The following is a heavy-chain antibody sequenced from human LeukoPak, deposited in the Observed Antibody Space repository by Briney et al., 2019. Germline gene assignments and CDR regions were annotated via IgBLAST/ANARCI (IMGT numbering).Heavy chain of an antibody. J-gene: IGHJ4*02. CDR2: IYSGGST. CDR3: ARGLGYCTSTTCLLPFDY. D-gene: IGHD2-2*01. CDR1: GFTVSTYY. Sequence: GGSLRLSCAATGFTVSTYYMTWVRQAPGKGLECVSVIYSGGSTYYADSVKGRFTVSRDNSKNTLYLQMNSLRAEDTAMYYCARGLGYCTSTTCLLPFDYWGQGTLVTVSS. V-gene: IGHV3-53*01.